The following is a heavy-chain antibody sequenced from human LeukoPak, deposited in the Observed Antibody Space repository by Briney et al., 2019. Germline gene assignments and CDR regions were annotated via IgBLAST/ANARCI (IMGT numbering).Heavy chain of an antibody. D-gene: IGHD3-3*01. V-gene: IGHV3-33*06. CDR2: IWYDGSNK. Sequence: GRSLRLSCAASGFTFSSYGMHWVRQAPGKGLEWVAVIWYDGSNKYYADSVKGRFTISRDNSKNTLYLQMNSLRAEDTAVYYCAKEITIFGLANWFDPWGQGTLVTVSS. CDR1: GFTFSSYG. J-gene: IGHJ5*02. CDR3: AKEITIFGLANWFDP.